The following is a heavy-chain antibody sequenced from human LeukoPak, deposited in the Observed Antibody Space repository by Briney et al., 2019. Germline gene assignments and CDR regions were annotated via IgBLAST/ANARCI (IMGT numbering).Heavy chain of an antibody. D-gene: IGHD6-13*01. Sequence: PGGSLRLSCAASGFTFSIYSMNWVRQAPGRGLEWVSATSGGGGSTYYADSVKGRFTMSRDNSKNTVYLQMNSLRAEDTAVYFCAKGKASSWLDWFDPWGQGTLVTVSS. CDR2: TSGGGGST. CDR3: AKGKASSWLDWFDP. V-gene: IGHV3-23*01. J-gene: IGHJ5*02. CDR1: GFTFSIYS.